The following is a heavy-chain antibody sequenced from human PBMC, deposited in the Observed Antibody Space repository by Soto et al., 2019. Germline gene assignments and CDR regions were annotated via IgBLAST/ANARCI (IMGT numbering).Heavy chain of an antibody. Sequence: SETLSLTCAVSGGSISSSNWWSWVRQPPGKGLEWIGEIHHSGSTNYNPSLKSRVTISVDKSKNQFSLKLSSVTAADTAVYYCAGSAIYCSGGSCYSGFDYWGQGTLVT. CDR1: GGSISSSNW. D-gene: IGHD2-15*01. CDR2: IHHSGST. J-gene: IGHJ4*02. CDR3: AGSAIYCSGGSCYSGFDY. V-gene: IGHV4-4*02.